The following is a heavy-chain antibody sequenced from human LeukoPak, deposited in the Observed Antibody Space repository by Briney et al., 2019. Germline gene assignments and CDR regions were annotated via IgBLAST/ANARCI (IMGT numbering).Heavy chain of an antibody. Sequence: LSEPLSLTCAVSGGSFIGYYWSWIRQPPGKGLEWIGEINHSGSTNYNPSLKSRVTISVDTSKNQFSLKLSSVTAADTAVYYCARRRMIVVVNNWFDPWGQGTLVTVSS. J-gene: IGHJ5*02. D-gene: IGHD3-22*01. V-gene: IGHV4-34*01. CDR3: ARRRMIVVVNNWFDP. CDR2: INHSGST. CDR1: GGSFIGYY.